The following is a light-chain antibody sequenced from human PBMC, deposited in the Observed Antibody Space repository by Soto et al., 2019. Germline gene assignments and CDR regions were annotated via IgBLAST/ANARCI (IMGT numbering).Light chain of an antibody. CDR1: SSTFGSNA. CDR3: AAWDDSLNGPV. Sequence: QSVLTQPPSASWTPGQRVAISCSGSSSTFGSNAVNWYQQLPGTAPKLLIYDNDQRPSGVPDRFSGSKSGTSASLAISGLQSDDAADYYCAAWDDSLNGPVFGGGTKVTVL. CDR2: DND. J-gene: IGLJ2*01. V-gene: IGLV1-44*01.